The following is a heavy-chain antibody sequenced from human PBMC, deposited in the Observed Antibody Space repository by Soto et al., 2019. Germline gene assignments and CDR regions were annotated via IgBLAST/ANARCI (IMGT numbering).Heavy chain of an antibody. CDR3: ARDSREYNAYDYN. J-gene: IGHJ4*02. Sequence: EVQLVESGGGLVKPGGSLRLSCAASGLTFSSYRMNWVRQAPGKGLEWVSIITITGFIDYADSVKGRFTISRDNAKSSLYLQMYSLRAEDTAVYYCARDSREYNAYDYNWGQGTLVTVSS. D-gene: IGHD5-12*01. CDR2: IITITGFI. CDR1: GLTFSSYR. V-gene: IGHV3-21*02.